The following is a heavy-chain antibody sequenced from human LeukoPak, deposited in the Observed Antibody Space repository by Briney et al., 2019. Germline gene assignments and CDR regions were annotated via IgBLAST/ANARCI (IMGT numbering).Heavy chain of an antibody. Sequence: PSETLSLTCAVYGGSFSGYYWSWIRQPPGKGLEWIGEINHSGSTNYNPSLESRVTISVDTSKNQFSLKLSSVTAADTAVYYCARSPVSDSSGREPFDIWGQGTMVTVSS. CDR2: INHSGST. J-gene: IGHJ3*02. V-gene: IGHV4-34*01. CDR3: ARSPVSDSSGREPFDI. D-gene: IGHD3-22*01. CDR1: GGSFSGYY.